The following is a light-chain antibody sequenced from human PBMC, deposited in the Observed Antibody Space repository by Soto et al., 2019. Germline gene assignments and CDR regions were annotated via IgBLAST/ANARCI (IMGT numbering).Light chain of an antibody. V-gene: IGLV1-40*01. CDR3: QSYDSSLSGSV. CDR1: SSNIGAGYD. Sequence: QSVLTQPPSVSGAPGQRVTISCTGSSSNIGAGYDVHWYQQLPGTAPKLLIYGNSNRPSRVPDRFSGSKSATSASLAITGLQAEDEADYYCQSYDSSLSGSVFGGGTKLTVL. CDR2: GNS. J-gene: IGLJ2*01.